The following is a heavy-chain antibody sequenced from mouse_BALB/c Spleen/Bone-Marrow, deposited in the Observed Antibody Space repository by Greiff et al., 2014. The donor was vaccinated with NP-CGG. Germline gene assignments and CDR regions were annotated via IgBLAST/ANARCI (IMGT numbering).Heavy chain of an antibody. V-gene: IGHV14-3*02. CDR2: IDPANGNT. CDR1: GFNIKDTY. Sequence: EVQRVESGAELVKPGASVKLSCTASGFNIKDTYMHWVKQRPEQGLEWIGRIDPANGNTKYDPKFQGKATITADTSSNTAYLQLSGLTSEDTAVYYCARYYRYYYAMDYWGQGTSVTVSS. J-gene: IGHJ4*01. CDR3: ARYYRYYYAMDY. D-gene: IGHD1-1*01.